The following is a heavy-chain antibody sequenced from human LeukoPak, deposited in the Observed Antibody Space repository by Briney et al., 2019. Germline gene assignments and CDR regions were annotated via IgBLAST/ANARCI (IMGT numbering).Heavy chain of an antibody. V-gene: IGHV3-21*01. CDR1: GFTFSRYS. D-gene: IGHD2-2*01. J-gene: IGHJ6*02. CDR3: ARNMPSLTTYGMDV. CDR2: ISGGSSST. Sequence: GGSLRLSCAVSGFTFSRYSMNWVRQAPGKGLEWVSVISGGSSSTFYADSVKGRFTISRDNAKNSLHLQMDSLRAEDTAVYYCARNMPSLTTYGMDVWGQGTTVTVSS.